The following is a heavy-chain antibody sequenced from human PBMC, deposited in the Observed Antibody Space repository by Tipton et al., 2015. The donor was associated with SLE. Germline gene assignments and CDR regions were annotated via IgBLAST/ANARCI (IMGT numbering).Heavy chain of an antibody. CDR2: IYYTGTT. D-gene: IGHD1-1*01. CDR3: ARVAPTEVFDY. CDR1: GGSIGGSSDY. Sequence: GLVKPSETLSLTCTVSGGSIGGSSDYWGWIRQPPGKGLEWIECIYYTGTTYYSPSLKSRVTISVDTSRNHFSLKLSSVTAADTAVYYCARVAPTEVFDYWGQGTLVTVSS. V-gene: IGHV4-39*02. J-gene: IGHJ4*02.